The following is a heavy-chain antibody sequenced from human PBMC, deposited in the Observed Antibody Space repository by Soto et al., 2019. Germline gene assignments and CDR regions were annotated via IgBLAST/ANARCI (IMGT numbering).Heavy chain of an antibody. Sequence: QVQLQQWGAGLLKPSETLSLTCAVYGGSFSGYYWSWIRQPPGKGLEWIGEITHSGSTNYNPSRKSRVTISVDTSKNQFSLKLSSVTAADTAVYYCARCITMIVAESAYYFDYWGQGTLVTVSS. CDR2: ITHSGST. CDR3: ARCITMIVAESAYYFDY. J-gene: IGHJ4*02. V-gene: IGHV4-34*01. CDR1: GGSFSGYY. D-gene: IGHD3-22*01.